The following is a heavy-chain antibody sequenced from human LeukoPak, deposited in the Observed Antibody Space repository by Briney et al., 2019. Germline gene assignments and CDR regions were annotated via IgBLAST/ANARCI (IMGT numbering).Heavy chain of an antibody. Sequence: PGGSLRLSCAASGFTFSSYEMNWVRQAPGKGLEWVSYISSSGSTIYYADSVKGRFTISRDNAKNPLYLQMNSLRAEDSAVYYCATVVVTFIGGYWGQGTLVTVSS. D-gene: IGHD2-21*02. CDR2: ISSSGSTI. CDR1: GFTFSSYE. CDR3: ATVVVTFIGGY. V-gene: IGHV3-48*03. J-gene: IGHJ4*02.